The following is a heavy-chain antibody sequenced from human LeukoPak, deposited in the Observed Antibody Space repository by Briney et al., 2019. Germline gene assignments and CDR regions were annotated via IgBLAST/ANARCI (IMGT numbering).Heavy chain of an antibody. CDR1: GGSISSGGYY. D-gene: IGHD3-10*01. Sequence: SQTLSLTCTVSGGSISSGGYYWSWIRQHPGKGLEWIGYIYYSGSTYYNPSLKSRVTISVDTSKNQFSLKLSSVTAADTAVYYCARSDYGSGSYYPQYYMDVWGKGTTVTVSS. CDR3: ARSDYGSGSYYPQYYMDV. V-gene: IGHV4-31*03. J-gene: IGHJ6*03. CDR2: IYYSGST.